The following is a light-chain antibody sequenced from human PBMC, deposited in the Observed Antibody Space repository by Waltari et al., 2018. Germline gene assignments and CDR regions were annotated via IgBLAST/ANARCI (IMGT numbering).Light chain of an antibody. Sequence: GGNNIGSKNVHWYQQKPGQAPVLVIYRDSNRPSGIPERFSGSNSGNTATLTISRAQAGDEADYYCQVWDSSYVVFGGGTKLTVL. CDR1: NIGSKN. CDR3: QVWDSSYVV. J-gene: IGLJ2*01. V-gene: IGLV3-9*01. CDR2: RDS.